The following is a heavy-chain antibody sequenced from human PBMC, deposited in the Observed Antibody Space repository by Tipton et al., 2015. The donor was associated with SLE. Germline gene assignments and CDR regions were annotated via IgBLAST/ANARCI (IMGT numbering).Heavy chain of an antibody. CDR3: ARYCSSSSCPQGAFDY. CDR1: GYSFTNYA. J-gene: IGHJ4*02. D-gene: IGHD2-2*01. V-gene: IGHV7-4-1*02. Sequence: QVQLVQSGPEVKKPGASVKVSCKASGYSFTNYALNWVRQAPGQGLEWMGWINPNTANPTYAQGFAGRFVFSLDTSVSTAYLQISGLRPEDTAIYYCARYCSSSSCPQGAFDYWGQGTLVTVSS. CDR2: INPNTANP.